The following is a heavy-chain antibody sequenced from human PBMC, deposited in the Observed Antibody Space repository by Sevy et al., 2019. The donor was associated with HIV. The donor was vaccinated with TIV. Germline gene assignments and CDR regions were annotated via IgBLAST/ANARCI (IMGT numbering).Heavy chain of an antibody. V-gene: IGHV3-33*01. Sequence: GGSLRLSCVASGFTFSSYGMHWVRQAPGKGLEWVAVIWNDRTNKNYADSVKGRFTISRDNAKNSLFLQMNSLRVDDTAVYYCARAIGAGAAYWGQGTPVTVSS. CDR1: GFTFSSYG. CDR3: ARAIGAGAAY. J-gene: IGHJ4*02. CDR2: IWNDRTNK. D-gene: IGHD6-13*01.